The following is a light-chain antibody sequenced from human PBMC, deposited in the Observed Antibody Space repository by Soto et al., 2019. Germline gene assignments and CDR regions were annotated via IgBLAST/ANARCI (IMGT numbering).Light chain of an antibody. Sequence: DIEMTQSPSSLSASVGDRVTITCRASQSISSYLNWYQQKPGKAPKLLIYAASSLQSGVPSRFSGSGSGTDFPLTISSLQPEDCATYYCQHSYRTPPTFGQGTKVDIK. V-gene: IGKV1-39*01. CDR2: AAS. CDR1: QSISSY. CDR3: QHSYRTPPT. J-gene: IGKJ1*01.